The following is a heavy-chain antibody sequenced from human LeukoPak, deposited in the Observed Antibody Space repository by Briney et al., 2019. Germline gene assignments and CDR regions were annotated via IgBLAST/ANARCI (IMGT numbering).Heavy chain of an antibody. CDR1: GGSISSSSYY. Sequence: SETLSLTCTVSGGSISSSSYYWGWIRQPPGKGLEWIGSIYYSGSTYYNPSLKSRVTISVDTSKNQFSLKLSSVTAADTAVYYCARGGTSNAFDIWGQGTMVTVSS. CDR2: IYYSGST. V-gene: IGHV4-39*07. D-gene: IGHD1-1*01. J-gene: IGHJ3*02. CDR3: ARGGTSNAFDI.